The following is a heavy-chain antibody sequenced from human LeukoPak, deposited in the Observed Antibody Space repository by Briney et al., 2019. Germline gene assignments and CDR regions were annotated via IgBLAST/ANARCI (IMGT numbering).Heavy chain of an antibody. J-gene: IGHJ6*02. CDR2: MSNDGSKK. D-gene: IGHD3-10*01. CDR1: GFTFSSYG. V-gene: IGHV3-30*18. Sequence: GGFLRLSCAASGFTFSSYGMHWVRQAPGKGLEWVAVMSNDGSKKYYADSVKGRFTISRDNSKNTLYLQMNSLRPEDTAVYYRAKAYYGSGYYYYGMDVWGQGTTVTVSS. CDR3: AKAYYGSGYYYYGMDV.